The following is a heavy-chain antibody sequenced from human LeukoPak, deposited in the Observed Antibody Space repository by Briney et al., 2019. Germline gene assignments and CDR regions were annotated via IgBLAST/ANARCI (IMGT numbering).Heavy chain of an antibody. J-gene: IGHJ6*03. V-gene: IGHV3-48*03. CDR1: GFTFSNYE. Sequence: GGSLRLSCAASGFTFSNYEMNWVRQAPGKGLEWISHISNFGDIIHYADSVEGRFTISRDNDKNSIYLQMNSLRAEDTAVYYCAKDATPALGTVYMDVWGKRTTVTISS. CDR2: ISNFGDII. CDR3: AKDATPALGTVYMDV. D-gene: IGHD6-13*01.